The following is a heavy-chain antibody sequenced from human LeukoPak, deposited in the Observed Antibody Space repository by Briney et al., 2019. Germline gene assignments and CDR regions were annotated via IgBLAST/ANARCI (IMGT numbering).Heavy chain of an antibody. CDR1: GFTFSRYW. V-gene: IGHV3-74*01. CDR2: ISRDGTGT. J-gene: IGHJ4*02. Sequence: GGSLRLSCAASGFTFSRYWMHWARQAPGKGLVWVSHISRDGTGTNYAGSVKGRFTISRDNAKNSSYLQMNSLRAEDTAVYYCVRGSSGSNFDSWGQGTLVTVSS. D-gene: IGHD6-19*01. CDR3: VRGSSGSNFDS.